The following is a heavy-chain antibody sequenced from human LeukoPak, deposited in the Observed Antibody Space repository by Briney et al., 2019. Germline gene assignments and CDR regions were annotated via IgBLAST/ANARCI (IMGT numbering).Heavy chain of an antibody. CDR1: GYTFTSYG. D-gene: IGHD6-13*01. Sequence: ASVKVSCKASGYTFTSYGISWVRQAPGQGLEWMGWISAYNGNTNYAQKLQGRVTMTTDTYTSTAYMELRSLRSDDTAVYYCARSIAAADPGDYWGQGTLVTVSS. J-gene: IGHJ4*02. CDR2: ISAYNGNT. CDR3: ARSIAAADPGDY. V-gene: IGHV1-18*01.